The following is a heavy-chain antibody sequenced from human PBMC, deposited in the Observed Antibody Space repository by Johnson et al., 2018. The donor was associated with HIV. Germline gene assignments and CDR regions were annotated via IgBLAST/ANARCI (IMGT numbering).Heavy chain of an antibody. J-gene: IGHJ3*02. V-gene: IGHV3-30*04. CDR3: ARDGFDI. Sequence: QVQLVESGGGVVQPGRSLRLSCAASGFTFSSYAMHWVRQAPGKGLEWVAVISYDGSNKYYADSVKVRFTISRDNSKNTLYLQMNSLRAEDTAVYYCARDGFDIWGQGTMVTVSS. CDR2: ISYDGSNK. CDR1: GFTFSSYA.